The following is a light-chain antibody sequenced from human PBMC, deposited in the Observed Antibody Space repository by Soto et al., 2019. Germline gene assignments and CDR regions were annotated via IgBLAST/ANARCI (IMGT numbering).Light chain of an antibody. CDR3: QQYNNLNT. V-gene: IGKV3-15*01. J-gene: IGKJ2*01. CDR1: QSVSSN. CDR2: GAS. Sequence: EIVMTQSPATLSVSPGERATLSCRASQSVSSNLAWYQQRPGQAPRLLIYGASTRATGIPARFSGSGSGTDFTLTISSLQSEDFALYHCQQYNNLNTFGQGTKVDIK.